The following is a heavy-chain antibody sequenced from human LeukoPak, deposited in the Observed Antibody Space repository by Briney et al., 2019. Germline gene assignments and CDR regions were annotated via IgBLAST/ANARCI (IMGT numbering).Heavy chain of an antibody. Sequence: PSETLSLTCTVSGGSISSYYWSWIRQPPGKGLEWIGYIYYSGSTNYNPSLKSRVTISVDTSKNQFSLKLSSVTAADTAVYYCARVLDPLYDSSSYYDYAFDIWGQGTMVTVSS. CDR3: ARVLDPLYDSSSYYDYAFDI. D-gene: IGHD3-22*01. CDR1: GGSISSYY. V-gene: IGHV4-59*01. CDR2: IYYSGST. J-gene: IGHJ3*02.